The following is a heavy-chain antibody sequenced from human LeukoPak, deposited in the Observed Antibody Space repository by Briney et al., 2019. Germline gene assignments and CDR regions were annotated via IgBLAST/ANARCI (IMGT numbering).Heavy chain of an antibody. CDR2: ISSSSDYI. D-gene: IGHD1-26*01. CDR3: AREEGGAGLYGFDI. V-gene: IGHV3-21*01. J-gene: IGHJ3*02. Sequence: GGSLRLSCAASGFTFSSYSMNWVRQPPGKGLEWVSSISSSSDYIYYADSLKGRFTISRDNAKNSLYLQMNSLRAEDTAVYYCAREEGGAGLYGFDIWGQGTMVTVSS. CDR1: GFTFSSYS.